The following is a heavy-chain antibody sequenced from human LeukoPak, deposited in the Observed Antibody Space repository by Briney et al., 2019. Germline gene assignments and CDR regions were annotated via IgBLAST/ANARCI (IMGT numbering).Heavy chain of an antibody. CDR3: AQDRAWGAYAY. Sequence: PGRSLRLSCAASGFTFDDYAMHWVRQARGKGLEWVSGISWNSGSIGHADSVKGRFTIYRDNSKNTLYLQMNSLRAEDTAIYHCAQDRAWGAYAYWGQGALVTVSS. J-gene: IGHJ4*02. CDR1: GFTFDDYA. CDR2: ISWNSGSI. V-gene: IGHV3-9*01. D-gene: IGHD2-21*01.